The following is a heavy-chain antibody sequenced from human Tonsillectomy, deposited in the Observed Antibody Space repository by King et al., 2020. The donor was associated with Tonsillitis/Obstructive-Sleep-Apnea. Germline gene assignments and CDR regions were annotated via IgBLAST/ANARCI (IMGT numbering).Heavy chain of an antibody. V-gene: IGHV2-70*01. CDR1: VFSLSTSGMC. Sequence: VTLKESGPALVKPTQTLTLTCTFSVFSLSTSGMCVSWIRQPPGKALEWLAPIDVDDDKYYSRSLKTRLTISKDTSKNQVVLTMTNMDPVDTATYYCARISRIKQLYFFDYWGQGTLVTVSS. CDR3: ARISRIKQLYFFDY. J-gene: IGHJ4*02. CDR2: IDVDDDK. D-gene: IGHD6-13*01.